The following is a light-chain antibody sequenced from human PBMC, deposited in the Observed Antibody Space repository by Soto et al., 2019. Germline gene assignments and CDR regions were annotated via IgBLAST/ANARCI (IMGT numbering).Light chain of an antibody. V-gene: IGLV2-14*01. Sequence: QSVLTQPASVSGSPGQSITISCTGTSGDVGGYNYVSWYQQHPGKAPKLMIYDVSNRPSGVSNRFSGSKSGNTASLTISGLQAEDEADYYCSSYTSSSILYVFGTGTKVTVL. CDR2: DVS. CDR3: SSYTSSSILYV. CDR1: SGDVGGYNY. J-gene: IGLJ1*01.